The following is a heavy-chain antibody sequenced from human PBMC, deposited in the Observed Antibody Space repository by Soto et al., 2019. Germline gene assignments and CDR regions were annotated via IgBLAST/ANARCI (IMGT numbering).Heavy chain of an antibody. CDR2: IYYSGST. D-gene: IGHD3-22*01. J-gene: IGHJ4*02. Sequence: QVQLQESGPGLVKPSETLSLTCTVSGGSISSYYWSWIRQPPGKGLEWIGYIYYSGSTNYNPSLKSRVTISVDTSKNQFSLKLSSVTAADTAVYYCARDSSGYYYAFDYWGQGTLVTVSS. CDR1: GGSISSYY. CDR3: ARDSSGYYYAFDY. V-gene: IGHV4-59*01.